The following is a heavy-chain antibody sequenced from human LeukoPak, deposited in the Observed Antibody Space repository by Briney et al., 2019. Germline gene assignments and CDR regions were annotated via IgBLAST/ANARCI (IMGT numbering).Heavy chain of an antibody. CDR3: HGLFS. D-gene: IGHD2-21*01. V-gene: IGHV3-64D*09. CDR2: ISSNGGGT. Sequence: GGSLRLSCSASGFTFSSYAMHWVRQAPGKGLEDVSAISSNGGGTYYPDSVKGRFTISRDNSKNTLYLQMSSPRPEDTALYYCHGLFSWGQGTLVTVSS. CDR1: GFTFSSYA. J-gene: IGHJ5*02.